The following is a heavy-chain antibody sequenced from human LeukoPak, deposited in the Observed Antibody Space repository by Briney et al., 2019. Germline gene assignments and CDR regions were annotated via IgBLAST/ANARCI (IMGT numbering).Heavy chain of an antibody. Sequence: GGSLTLPCAASGFTFSSFGMHWVRQAPGKGLEWVAVIWYDASNKYYADSVKGRFTISRDNSKNTLFLQMNSLRDDDTAVYYCVRGVGVSRFNYFDPWGQGTLVIVSS. D-gene: IGHD6-13*01. CDR2: IWYDASNK. CDR1: GFTFSSFG. J-gene: IGHJ5*02. V-gene: IGHV3-33*01. CDR3: VRGVGVSRFNYFDP.